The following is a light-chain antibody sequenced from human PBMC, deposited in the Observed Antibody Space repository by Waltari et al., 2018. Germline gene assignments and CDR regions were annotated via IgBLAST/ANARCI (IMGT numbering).Light chain of an antibody. CDR1: QSVSSSY. J-gene: IGKJ2*01. V-gene: IGKV3-20*01. Sequence: EIVLTQSPGTLSLSPGERATLSCRASQSVSSSYLAWYQQKPGQAPRLLISGESRRATGIPDRFSGSGSGTDFTLTISRLEPEDFAVYYCQQYGSSPHTFGQGTKLEIK. CDR2: GES. CDR3: QQYGSSPHT.